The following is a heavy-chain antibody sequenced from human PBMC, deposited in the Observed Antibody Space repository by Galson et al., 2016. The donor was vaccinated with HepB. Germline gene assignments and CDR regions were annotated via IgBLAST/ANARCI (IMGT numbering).Heavy chain of an antibody. Sequence: SLRLSCAASGFTLGNYWMNWARQAPGKGLEWLANIKKDGSETNYVDSVKGRFTISRDNAKNSLYLQMNSLRAEDTALYYCTRNFDLWGRGTQVTVSS. CDR2: IKKDGSET. J-gene: IGHJ2*01. V-gene: IGHV3-7*04. CDR1: GFTLGNYW. CDR3: TRNFDL.